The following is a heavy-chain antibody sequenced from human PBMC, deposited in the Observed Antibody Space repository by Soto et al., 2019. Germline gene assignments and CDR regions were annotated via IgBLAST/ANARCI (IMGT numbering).Heavy chain of an antibody. J-gene: IGHJ4*02. CDR1: GYTFTSHY. V-gene: IGHV1-46*03. Sequence: QVQLVQSGAEVKKPGASVMVSCRASGYTFTSHYMHWVRQAPGQGLEWMGMIDPSGGATTYAQKFWGRVTITGDTSTTTVYMELSSLRPEDTAVYSCSRGLWQWLFDYWGQGTLVTVSS. CDR2: IDPSGGAT. D-gene: IGHD6-19*01. CDR3: SRGLWQWLFDY.